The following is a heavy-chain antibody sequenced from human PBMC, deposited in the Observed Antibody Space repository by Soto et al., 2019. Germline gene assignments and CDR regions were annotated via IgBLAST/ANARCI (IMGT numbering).Heavy chain of an antibody. J-gene: IGHJ5*02. CDR2: IYYSGST. CDR1: GGSISSGGYY. D-gene: IGHD2-2*01. V-gene: IGHV4-31*03. CDR3: ARGSEYQLLFYWFDP. Sequence: QVQLQESGPGLVKPSQTLSLTCTVSGGSISSGGYYWSWIRQHPGKCLEWIGYIYYSGSTYYNPSLKSRVTISVDTSKNQFSLKLSSVTAADTAVYYCARGSEYQLLFYWFDPWGQGTLVTVSS.